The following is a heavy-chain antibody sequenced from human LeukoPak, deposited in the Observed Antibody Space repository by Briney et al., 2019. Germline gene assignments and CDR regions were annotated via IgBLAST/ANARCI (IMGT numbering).Heavy chain of an antibody. Sequence: SETLSLTCAVSGYSISSSNYWAWIRQPPGKGLEWIGHIYYSGSIYYNPSLKSRVTMSVDTSKNQFSLKLSSVTAVDTAVYYCARKATTGPTKAAFDIWGQGTVVTVSS. CDR3: ARKATTGPTKAAFDI. D-gene: IGHD4-17*01. CDR1: GYSISSSNY. V-gene: IGHV4-28*05. CDR2: IYYSGSI. J-gene: IGHJ3*02.